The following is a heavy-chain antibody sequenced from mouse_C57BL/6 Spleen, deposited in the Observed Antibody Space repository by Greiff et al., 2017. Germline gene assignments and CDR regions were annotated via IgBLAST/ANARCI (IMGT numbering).Heavy chain of an antibody. Sequence: QVQLQQPGAELVRPGSSVKLSCKASGYTFTSYWMHWVKQRPIQGLEWIGNIDPSDSETHYNQKFKDKATLTVDKSSITAYMQLSSLTSKDSAVYYCARYPNGSSYDYWGQGTTLTVSS. V-gene: IGHV1-52*01. CDR1: GYTFTSYW. CDR3: ARYPNGSSYDY. CDR2: IDPSDSET. D-gene: IGHD1-1*01. J-gene: IGHJ2*01.